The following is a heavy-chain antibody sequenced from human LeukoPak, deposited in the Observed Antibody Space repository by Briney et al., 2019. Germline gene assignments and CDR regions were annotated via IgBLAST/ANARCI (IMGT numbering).Heavy chain of an antibody. J-gene: IGHJ5*02. CDR1: GGSISSYY. CDR3: AKYRASESWFDP. Sequence: PSETLSLTCTVSGGSISSYYWSWIRQPPGKGLEWIGYIYYSGSTNYNPSLKSRVTISVDTSKNQFSLKLSSVTAADTAVYYCAKYRASESWFDPWGQGTLVTVSS. CDR2: IYYSGST. V-gene: IGHV4-59*01. D-gene: IGHD2-2*01.